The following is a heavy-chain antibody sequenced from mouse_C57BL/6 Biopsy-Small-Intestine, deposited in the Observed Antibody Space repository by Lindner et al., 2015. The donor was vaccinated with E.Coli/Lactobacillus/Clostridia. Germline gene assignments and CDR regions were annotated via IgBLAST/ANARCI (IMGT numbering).Heavy chain of an antibody. D-gene: IGHD2-3*01. Sequence: VQLQESGPVLVKPGASVKMSCKASGYTFTDYFMNWVKQSHGKSLEWIGVISPYNGDTSHNQKFRGKATLTVDKSSSTAYMELNSLTSEDSAVYYCARKGGYSYAMDYWGQGTSVSVSS. CDR3: ARKGGYSYAMDY. CDR2: ISPYNGDT. J-gene: IGHJ4*01. V-gene: IGHV1-19*01. CDR1: GYTFTDYF.